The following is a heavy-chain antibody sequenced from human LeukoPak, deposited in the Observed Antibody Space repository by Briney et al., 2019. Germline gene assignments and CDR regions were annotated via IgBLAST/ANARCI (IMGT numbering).Heavy chain of an antibody. J-gene: IGHJ3*02. D-gene: IGHD1-26*01. V-gene: IGHV4-61*02. CDR2: IYTSGST. CDR1: GGSISSGSYY. CDR3: ARVDSGSYLDAFDI. Sequence: SSQTLSLTCTVSGGSISSGSYYWSWIRQPAGKGLEWIWRIYTSGSTNYNPSLKSRVTISVDTSKNQFSLKLSSVTAADTAVYYCARVDSGSYLDAFDIWGQGTMVTVSS.